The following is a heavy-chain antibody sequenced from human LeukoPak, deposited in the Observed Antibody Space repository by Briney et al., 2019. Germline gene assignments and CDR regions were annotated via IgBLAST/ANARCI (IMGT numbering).Heavy chain of an antibody. CDR2: INPNSGGT. J-gene: IGHJ3*02. V-gene: IGHV1-2*02. D-gene: IGHD3-10*01. CDR1: GYTFTGYY. Sequence: ASVKVSCKVSGYTFTGYYMHWVRQAPGQGREWMGWINPNSGGTNSAQKFQGRVTITRETDISTVYMELSSLRSDDTAVYYCARAYGSGSYFAFDIWGQGTMVTVSS. CDR3: ARAYGSGSYFAFDI.